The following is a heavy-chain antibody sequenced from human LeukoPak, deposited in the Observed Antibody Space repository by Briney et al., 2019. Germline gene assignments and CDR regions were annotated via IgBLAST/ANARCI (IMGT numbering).Heavy chain of an antibody. CDR3: AKDLLE. V-gene: IGHV3-30*02. J-gene: IGHJ4*02. CDR2: IRSDGSNR. Sequence: GGSLRLSCAAPGFTFNGFGMHWVRQAPGKGRAWVAFIRSDGSNREYADSVKGRFTISRDNSKNTLYLEMNSLRGEDTAVYYCAKDLLEWGQGTLVTVSS. D-gene: IGHD1-1*01. CDR1: GFTFNGFG.